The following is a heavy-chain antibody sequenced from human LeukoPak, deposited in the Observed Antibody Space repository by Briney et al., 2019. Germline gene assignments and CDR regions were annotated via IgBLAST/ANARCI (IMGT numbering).Heavy chain of an antibody. CDR3: AKGFLGYYYYYMDV. J-gene: IGHJ6*03. V-gene: IGHV3-23*01. D-gene: IGHD3-3*01. CDR1: GFTFSSYA. Sequence: GGSLRLSCAASGFTFSSYAMSWVRQAPGKGLESVSAISGSGGSTYYADSVKGRFTISRDNSKNTLYLQMNSLRAEDTAVYYCAKGFLGYYYYYMDVWGKGTTVTVSS. CDR2: ISGSGGST.